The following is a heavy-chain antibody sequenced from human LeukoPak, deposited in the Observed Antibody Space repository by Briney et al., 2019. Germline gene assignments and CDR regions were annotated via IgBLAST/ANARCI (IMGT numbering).Heavy chain of an antibody. Sequence: SETLSLTCTVSGGSLSSYYWSWIRQPPGKGLEWIGYIYYSGSTNYNPSLKSRVTISVDTSKNQFSLKLSSVTAADTAVYYCARGGYSYGYGPYYYYMDVWGKGTTVTVSS. D-gene: IGHD5-18*01. CDR1: GGSLSSYY. CDR3: ARGGYSYGYGPYYYYMDV. V-gene: IGHV4-59*01. CDR2: IYYSGST. J-gene: IGHJ6*03.